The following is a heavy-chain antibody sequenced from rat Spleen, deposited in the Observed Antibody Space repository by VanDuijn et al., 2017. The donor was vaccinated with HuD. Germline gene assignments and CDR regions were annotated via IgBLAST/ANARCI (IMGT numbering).Heavy chain of an antibody. CDR3: ARDDYSGFAY. D-gene: IGHD1-1*01. Sequence: QVQLKESGPGLVQPSQTLSLTCTVSGFSLTRHHVSWVRQFPGKGLEWMGVIWTGGTTAYNSLLQSRLSITKDISKSQVFLKMNSLQTEDTATYYCARDDYSGFAYWGQGTLVTVSS. J-gene: IGHJ3*01. V-gene: IGHV2-4*01. CDR1: GFSLTRHH. CDR2: IWTGGTT.